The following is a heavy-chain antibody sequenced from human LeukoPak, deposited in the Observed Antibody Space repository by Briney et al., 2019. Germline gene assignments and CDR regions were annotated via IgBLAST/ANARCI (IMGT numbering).Heavy chain of an antibody. Sequence: PGGSLRLSCAASGFTLGSYAMSWVRQAPGKGLEWVSSISGLDGTTFYADSVKGRFTLSRDSSKNTLYLQMNSLRAEDTAVYYCAKEHSGSYPDPNRENWFDPWGQGTLVTVSS. J-gene: IGHJ5*02. CDR1: GFTLGSYA. CDR3: AKEHSGSYPDPNRENWFDP. CDR2: ISGLDGTT. V-gene: IGHV3-23*01. D-gene: IGHD3-10*01.